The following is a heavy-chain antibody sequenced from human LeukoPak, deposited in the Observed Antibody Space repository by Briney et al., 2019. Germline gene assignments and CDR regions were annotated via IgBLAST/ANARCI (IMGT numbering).Heavy chain of an antibody. CDR3: ARQAKDDYYDSSGCDY. V-gene: IGHV4-39*01. CDR1: GGSISINSYN. Sequence: SETLSLTCTVSGGSISINSYNWAWIRQPPGKGLEWIGAIHYRGTTYYNPSLKSRVTISVDTSKNQFSMKLNSLTAADTAVYYCARQAKDDYYDSSGCDYWGQGTLVTVSS. J-gene: IGHJ4*02. D-gene: IGHD3-22*01. CDR2: IHYRGTT.